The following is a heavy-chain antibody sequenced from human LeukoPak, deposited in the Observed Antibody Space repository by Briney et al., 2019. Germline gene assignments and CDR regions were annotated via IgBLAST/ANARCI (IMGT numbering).Heavy chain of an antibody. V-gene: IGHV3-74*01. D-gene: IGHD2-21*01. CDR2: VKGVEIST. CDR1: GFTFTDFW. Sequence: PGGSLRLSCAASGFTFTDFWMHWVRQAPGGGLVWVSRVKGVEISTLYADSVKGRFTISRDNAKNTLYLQMNSLRADGTALYYCATGPYSAFEMWGQGTMVTVSS. CDR3: ATGPYSAFEM. J-gene: IGHJ3*02.